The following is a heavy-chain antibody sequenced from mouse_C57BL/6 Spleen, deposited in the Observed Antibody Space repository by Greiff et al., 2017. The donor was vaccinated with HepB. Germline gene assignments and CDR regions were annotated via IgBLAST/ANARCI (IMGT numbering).Heavy chain of an antibody. Sequence: QVQLQQPGAELVKPGASVKLSCKASGYTFTSYWMHWVKQRPGQGLEWIGMIHPNSGSTNYNEKFKSKATLTVDKSSSTAYMQLSSLTSEDSAVYYCARGYYGSSRYFDVWGTGTTVTVSS. D-gene: IGHD1-1*01. CDR3: ARGYYGSSRYFDV. J-gene: IGHJ1*03. V-gene: IGHV1-64*01. CDR1: GYTFTSYW. CDR2: IHPNSGST.